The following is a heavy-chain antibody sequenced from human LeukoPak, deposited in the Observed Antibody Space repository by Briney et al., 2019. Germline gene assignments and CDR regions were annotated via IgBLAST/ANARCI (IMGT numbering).Heavy chain of an antibody. CDR1: GGSFSGYY. CDR2: IYHSGST. CDR3: AREMIPAWFDP. Sequence: SETLSLTCAVYGGSFSGYYWSWIRQPPGKGLEWIGEIYHSGSTNYNPSLKSRVTISVDKSKNQFSLKLSSVTAADTAVYYCAREMIPAWFDPWGQGTLVTVSS. V-gene: IGHV4-34*01. J-gene: IGHJ5*02. D-gene: IGHD3-16*01.